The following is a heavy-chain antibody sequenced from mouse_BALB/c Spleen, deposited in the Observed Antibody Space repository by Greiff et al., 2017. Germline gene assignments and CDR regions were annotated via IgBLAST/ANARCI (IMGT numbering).Heavy chain of an antibody. J-gene: IGHJ2*01. CDR3: ALLRGFDY. Sequence: VQLKQSGAELVKPGASVKLSCTASGFNIKDTYMHWVKQRPEQGLEWIGRIDPANGNTKYDPKFQGKATITADTSSNTAYLQLSSLTSEDTAVYYCALLRGFDYWGQGTTLTVSS. CDR2: IDPANGNT. V-gene: IGHV14-3*02. D-gene: IGHD2-12*01. CDR1: GFNIKDTY.